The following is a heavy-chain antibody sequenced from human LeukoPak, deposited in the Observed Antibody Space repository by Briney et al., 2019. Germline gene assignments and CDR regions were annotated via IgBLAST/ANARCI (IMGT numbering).Heavy chain of an antibody. Sequence: ASVKVSCKPSGYTFTSYAMHCVRQAPGPRLEWMGWINAGNGNTKYSQKFQGRVTITRDTSASTAYMELSSLRSEDTAVYYCARAPSPTRAFDIWGQGTMVTVSS. CDR3: ARAPSPTRAFDI. CDR2: INAGNGNT. D-gene: IGHD5-12*01. CDR1: GYTFTSYA. J-gene: IGHJ3*02. V-gene: IGHV1-3*01.